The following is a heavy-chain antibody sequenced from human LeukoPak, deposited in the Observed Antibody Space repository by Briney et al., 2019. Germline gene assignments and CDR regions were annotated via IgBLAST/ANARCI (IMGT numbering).Heavy chain of an antibody. CDR3: ARDVVAAAGSFDY. CDR2: IYSSGST. V-gene: IGHV4-4*07. CDR1: GDSINSFY. Sequence: PSETLSLTCTVSGDSINSFYWSWLRQPAGKGLEWIGRIYSSGSTNYSPSLKSRVTMSVDTSKNQFSLKLSSVTAADTAVYYCARDVVAAAGSFDYWGQGTQVTVSS. D-gene: IGHD6-13*01. J-gene: IGHJ4*02.